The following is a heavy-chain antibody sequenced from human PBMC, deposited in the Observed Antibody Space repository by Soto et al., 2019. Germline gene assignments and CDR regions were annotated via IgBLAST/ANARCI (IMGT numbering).Heavy chain of an antibody. CDR1: GESFSGYY. V-gene: IGHV4-34*01. Sequence: QVQLQQWGAGLLKPSETLSLTCGVYGESFSGYYWSWVRQPPGKGLEWIAEINHSGSTNYNPSVKSRVTTSLDTSNTECSQMRTSVTAADSVVYYCARGIYGDYENWFDPWGQGTLVTVSS. CDR3: ARGIYGDYENWFDP. J-gene: IGHJ5*02. CDR2: INHSGST. D-gene: IGHD4-17*01.